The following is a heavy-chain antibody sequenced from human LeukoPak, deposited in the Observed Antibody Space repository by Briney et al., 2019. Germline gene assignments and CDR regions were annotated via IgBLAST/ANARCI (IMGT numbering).Heavy chain of an antibody. D-gene: IGHD4-17*01. CDR2: VYTSGTT. J-gene: IGHJ4*02. CDR3: AGAVTVSRFDY. Sequence: SETLSLTCTVSGGSMSNYYWNWIRQPAGEGLEWIGRVYTSGTTYPKPSLKSRVTMSVDTSKNQFSLNLTSVTAADTGMYYCAGAVTVSRFDYWGQGAVVTVSS. V-gene: IGHV4-4*07. CDR1: GGSMSNYY.